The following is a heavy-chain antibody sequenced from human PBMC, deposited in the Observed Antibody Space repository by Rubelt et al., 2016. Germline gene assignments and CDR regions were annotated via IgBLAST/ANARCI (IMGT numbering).Heavy chain of an antibody. CDR2: ISGSGDST. V-gene: IGHV3-23*01. CDR1: GFTFSRNA. Sequence: AASGFTFSRNAMNWVRQAPGKGLEWVSIISGSGDSTFYAEFVKGRFTISRVNAKNLLYLQMNSLRAEDTAVYYCARDYNPGNEFYDSSAYLTPPFDIWGQGTMVTVSS. D-gene: IGHD3-22*01. CDR3: ARDYNPGNEFYDSSAYLTPPFDI. J-gene: IGHJ3*02.